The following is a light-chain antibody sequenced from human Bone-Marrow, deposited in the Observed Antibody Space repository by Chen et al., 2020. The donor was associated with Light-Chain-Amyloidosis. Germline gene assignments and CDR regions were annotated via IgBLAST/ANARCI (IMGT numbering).Light chain of an antibody. Sequence: QSALTQPLSVSGSPGPSLTLSCTGTSGDVGTYNYVSWYQQHPGKAPKVMIYAVSNRPSGVSNRFTGSKSGNTASLTISGLQAEDEADYYCSSFTSSSSYVFGPGTKVTVL. V-gene: IGLV2-14*01. CDR3: SSFTSSSSYV. CDR1: SGDVGTYNY. CDR2: AVS. J-gene: IGLJ1*01.